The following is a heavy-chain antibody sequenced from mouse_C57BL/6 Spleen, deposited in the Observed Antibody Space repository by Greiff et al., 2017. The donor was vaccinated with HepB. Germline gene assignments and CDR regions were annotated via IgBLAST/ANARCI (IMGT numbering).Heavy chain of an antibody. V-gene: IGHV5-4*01. CDR2: ISDGGSYT. CDR3: ARDDGYYRFAY. Sequence: EVQLVESGGGLVKPGGSLKLSCAASGFTFSSSAMSWVRQTPEKRLEWVATISDGGSYTYYPDNVKGRFTISRDNAKNNLYLQMSHLKSEDTAMYYCARDDGYYRFAYWGQGTLVTVSA. CDR1: GFTFSSSA. D-gene: IGHD2-3*01. J-gene: IGHJ3*01.